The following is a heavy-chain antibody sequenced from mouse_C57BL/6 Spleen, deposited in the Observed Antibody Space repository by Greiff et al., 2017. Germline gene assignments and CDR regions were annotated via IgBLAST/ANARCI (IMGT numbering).Heavy chain of an antibody. CDR3: ARGGSSYEYFDV. D-gene: IGHD1-1*01. V-gene: IGHV5-4*01. CDR1: GFTFSSYA. Sequence: EVHLVESGGGLVKPGGSLTLSCAASGFTFSSYAMSWVRQTPEKRLEWVATISDGGSYTYYPDNVKGRFTISRDNAKNNLYLQMSHLKSEDTAMYYCARGGSSYEYFDVWGTGTTVTVSS. CDR2: ISDGGSYT. J-gene: IGHJ1*03.